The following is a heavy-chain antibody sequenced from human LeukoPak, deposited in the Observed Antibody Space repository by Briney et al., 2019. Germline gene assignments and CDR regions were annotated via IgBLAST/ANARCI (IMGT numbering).Heavy chain of an antibody. Sequence: GGSLRLSCAASGFTFSSYGMHWVRQAPGKGLEWVAFIPYDGSSKYYADSVKGRFTISGDTSKNTLFLQMNSLRAEDTAVFYCAKGRPGDLWGRGTLVTVSS. CDR3: AKGRPGDL. CDR1: GFTFSSYG. D-gene: IGHD7-27*01. J-gene: IGHJ2*01. V-gene: IGHV3-30*02. CDR2: IPYDGSSK.